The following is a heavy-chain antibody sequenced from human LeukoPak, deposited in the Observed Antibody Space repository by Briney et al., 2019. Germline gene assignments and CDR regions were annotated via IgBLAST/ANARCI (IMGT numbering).Heavy chain of an antibody. D-gene: IGHD3-22*01. CDR2: INHSGST. CDR1: GGSFSGYY. Sequence: SETLSLTCAVYGGSFSGYYWSWIRQPPGKGLEWIGEINHSGSTNYNPSLKSRVTISVDTSKNQFSLKLSSVTAADTAVYYCARRKAPYYYDSIPYPRVRPFDYWGQGTLVTVSS. J-gene: IGHJ4*02. CDR3: ARRKAPYYYDSIPYPRVRPFDY. V-gene: IGHV4-34*01.